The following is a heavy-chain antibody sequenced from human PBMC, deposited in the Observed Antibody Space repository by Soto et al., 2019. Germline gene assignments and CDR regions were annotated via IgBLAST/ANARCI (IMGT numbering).Heavy chain of an antibody. CDR1: GGSFSGYY. D-gene: IGHD3-10*01. V-gene: IGHV4-34*01. CDR2: INHSGST. J-gene: IGHJ5*02. CDR3: ARAPITMVRGVIITSWNWFDP. Sequence: SETLSLTCAVYGGSFSGYYWSWIRQPPGKGLEWIGEINHSGSTNYNPSLKSRVTISVDTSKNQFSLKLSSVTAADTAVYYCARAPITMVRGVIITSWNWFDPWGQGTLVTVSS.